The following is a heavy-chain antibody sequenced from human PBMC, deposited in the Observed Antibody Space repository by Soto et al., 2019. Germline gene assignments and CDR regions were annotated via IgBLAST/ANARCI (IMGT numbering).Heavy chain of an antibody. CDR1: GFTFSSYA. V-gene: IGHV3-23*01. CDR3: AKEFTDYDFWSGYYTGLFVEY. D-gene: IGHD3-3*01. CDR2: ISGSGGST. Sequence: GWSLRLSCAASGFTFSSYAMSWVRQAPGKGLEWVSSISGSGGSTYYADSVKGRFTISRDNSKNTLYLQMNSLRAEDTAVYYCAKEFTDYDFWSGYYTGLFVEYWGEGTLVTVSS. J-gene: IGHJ4*02.